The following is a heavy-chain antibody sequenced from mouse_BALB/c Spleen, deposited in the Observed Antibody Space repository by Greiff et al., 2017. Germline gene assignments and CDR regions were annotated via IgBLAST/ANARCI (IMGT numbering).Heavy chain of an antibody. Sequence: EVKVVESGGGLVKPGGSLKPSCAASGFTFSDYYMYWVRQTPEKRLEWVATISDGGSYTYYPDSVKGRFTISRDNAKNNLYLQMSSLKSEDTAMYYCARDLTTVVAKKFAYWGQGTLVTVSA. J-gene: IGHJ3*01. D-gene: IGHD1-1*01. CDR2: ISDGGSYT. V-gene: IGHV5-4*02. CDR3: ARDLTTVVAKKFAY. CDR1: GFTFSDYY.